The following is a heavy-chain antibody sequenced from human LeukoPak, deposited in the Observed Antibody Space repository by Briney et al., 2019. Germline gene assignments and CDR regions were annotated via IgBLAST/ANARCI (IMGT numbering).Heavy chain of an antibody. V-gene: IGHV1-18*01. CDR2: ISAYNGNT. Sequence: ASVKVSCKASGYTFTSYGISWVRQAPGQGLEWMGWISAYNGNTNYAQKLQGRVTMTTDTSTSTAYMELRSLRSDDTAVYYCARATAMVTENWFDPWGQGTLVTVSS. CDR1: GYTFTSYG. D-gene: IGHD5-18*01. J-gene: IGHJ5*02. CDR3: ARATAMVTENWFDP.